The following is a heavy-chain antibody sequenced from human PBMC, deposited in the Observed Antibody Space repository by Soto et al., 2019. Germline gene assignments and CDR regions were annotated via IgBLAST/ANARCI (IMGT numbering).Heavy chain of an antibody. J-gene: IGHJ6*02. D-gene: IGHD6-19*01. Sequence: EVQLVESGGGLVQPGGSLRLSCAASGFTVSSNYMSWVRQAPGKGLEWVSVIYSGGSTYYADSVKGRFTISRDNSKNTLYLQMNSLRAEDTAVYYCARDSRQWLVHYGMDVWGQGTTVTVSS. CDR1: GFTVSSNY. CDR2: IYSGGST. CDR3: ARDSRQWLVHYGMDV. V-gene: IGHV3-66*01.